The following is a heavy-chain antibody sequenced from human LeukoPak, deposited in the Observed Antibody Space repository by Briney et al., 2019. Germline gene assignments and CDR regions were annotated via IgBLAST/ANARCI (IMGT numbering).Heavy chain of an antibody. CDR3: AKGFLMVRGVSSHFDY. D-gene: IGHD3-10*01. J-gene: IGHJ4*02. CDR2: ISYDGSNK. Sequence: PGGSLRLSCAASGFSFSSYGMHWVRQAPGKGLEWVAVISYDGSNKYYTDSVKGRFSISRDNSKNTLYHQMNSLRAEDMAVYYCAKGFLMVRGVSSHFDYWGQGTLVTVSS. CDR1: GFSFSSYG. V-gene: IGHV3-30*18.